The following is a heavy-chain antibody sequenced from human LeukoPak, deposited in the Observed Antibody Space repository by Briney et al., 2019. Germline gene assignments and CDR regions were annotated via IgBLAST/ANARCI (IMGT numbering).Heavy chain of an antibody. V-gene: IGHV3-33*08. CDR2: IWYDGSNK. J-gene: IGHJ4*02. CDR1: GFTFSSYG. Sequence: GGSLRLSCEASGFTFSSYGMHWVRQAPGKGLEWVAVIWYDGSNKYYADSVKGRFTISRDNSKNTLYLQMNSLRAEDTAVYYCARESVLTDPALYYFDYWGQGTLVTVSS. D-gene: IGHD3-10*01. CDR3: ARESVLTDPALYYFDY.